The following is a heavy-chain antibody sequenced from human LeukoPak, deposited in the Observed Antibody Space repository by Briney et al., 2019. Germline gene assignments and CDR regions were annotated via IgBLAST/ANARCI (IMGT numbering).Heavy chain of an antibody. V-gene: IGHV3-7*01. CDR2: IKQDGSEK. CDR3: ARCRGYSGYDYGY. Sequence: PGGSLRLSCAASGFTFSSYGMHWVRQAPGKGLEWVANIKQDGSEKYYVDSVKGRFTISRDNAKNSLYLQMNSLRAEDTAVYYCARCRGYSGYDYGYWGQGTLVTVSS. CDR1: GFTFSSYG. D-gene: IGHD5-12*01. J-gene: IGHJ4*02.